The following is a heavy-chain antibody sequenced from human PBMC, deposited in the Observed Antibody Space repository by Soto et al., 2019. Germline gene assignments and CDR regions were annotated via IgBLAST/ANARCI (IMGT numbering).Heavy chain of an antibody. J-gene: IGHJ4*02. CDR1: GGSISSGGYY. CDR2: IYYSGST. CDR3: ASICYYDILTGHVCPWAY. V-gene: IGHV4-31*03. Sequence: PSETLSLTCTVSGGSISSGGYYWSWIHQHPGKGLEWIGYIYYSGSTYYNPSLKSRVTISVDTSKNQFSLKLSSVTAADTAVYYCASICYYDILTGHVCPWAYWGQGTLVTVSS. D-gene: IGHD3-9*01.